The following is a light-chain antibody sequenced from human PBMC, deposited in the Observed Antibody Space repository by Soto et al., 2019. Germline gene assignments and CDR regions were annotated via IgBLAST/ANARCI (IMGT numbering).Light chain of an antibody. CDR1: QSISTY. CDR2: AAS. J-gene: IGKJ1*01. V-gene: IGKV1-39*01. CDR3: HQSYSIPGT. Sequence: DIQMTQSPSSLSASVGDRVTITCRASQSISTYLDWYQQKPGKAPNLLIYAASSLQSGVPSRFSGSGSGTDFTLTISSLEPEDFATYYCHQSYSIPGTFGQGTKVEIK.